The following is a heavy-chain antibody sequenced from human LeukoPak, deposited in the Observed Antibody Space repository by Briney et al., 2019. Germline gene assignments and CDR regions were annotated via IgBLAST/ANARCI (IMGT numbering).Heavy chain of an antibody. CDR3: ARDLGTTVTTYLDY. V-gene: IGHV3-21*01. Sequence: GGSLRLSCAASGITFSGSGMSWVRQAPGKGLEWVSSISSSSSYIYYADSVKGRFTISRDNAKNSLYLRMNSLRAEDTAVYYRARDLGTTVTTYLDYWGQGTLVTVSS. CDR1: GITFSGSG. D-gene: IGHD4-17*01. J-gene: IGHJ4*02. CDR2: ISSSSSYI.